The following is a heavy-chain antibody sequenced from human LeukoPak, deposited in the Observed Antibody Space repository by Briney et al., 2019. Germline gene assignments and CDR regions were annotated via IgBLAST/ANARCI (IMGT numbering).Heavy chain of an antibody. CDR2: ISYDGSNK. CDR1: GFTFSSYG. J-gene: IGHJ4*02. CDR3: ARDVRDSSGYYLRAFGY. Sequence: GRSLRLSCAASGFTFSSYGMHWVRQAPGKGLEWVAVISYDGSNKYYADSVKGRFAISRDNSKNTLYLQMNSLRAEDTAVYYCARDVRDSSGYYLRAFGYWGQGTLVTVPS. V-gene: IGHV3-30*03. D-gene: IGHD3-22*01.